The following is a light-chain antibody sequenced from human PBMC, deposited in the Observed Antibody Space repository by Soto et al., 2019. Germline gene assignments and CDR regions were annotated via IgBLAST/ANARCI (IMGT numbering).Light chain of an antibody. Sequence: QSALTQPASVSGSPGQSITISCSGTTSDVGGYDVVSWYQQHPGKAPKLMIFEVNQRPSGVSDRFSGSKSGNTASLTISGLQAGDEADYYYCSFAGSSTFWVFGGGTKLTVL. V-gene: IGLV2-23*02. CDR2: EVN. CDR3: CSFAGSSTFWV. CDR1: TSDVGGYDV. J-gene: IGLJ3*02.